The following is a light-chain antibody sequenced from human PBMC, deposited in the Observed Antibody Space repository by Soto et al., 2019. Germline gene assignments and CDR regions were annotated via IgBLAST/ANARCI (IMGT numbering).Light chain of an antibody. Sequence: DIQMTQSPSSLSASVGDRVTIICRASQSISSWLAWYQQKPGRAPKLLIYKASSLESGVPSRFSGSGSGTEFTLTISSLQPDDFATYYCQQYNSYPVTFGQGTKVDNK. CDR2: KAS. CDR1: QSISSW. V-gene: IGKV1-5*03. CDR3: QQYNSYPVT. J-gene: IGKJ1*01.